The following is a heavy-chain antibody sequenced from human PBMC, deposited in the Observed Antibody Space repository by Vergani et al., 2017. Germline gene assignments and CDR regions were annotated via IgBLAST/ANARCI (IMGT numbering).Heavy chain of an antibody. CDR3: ARGGRWEGSGWYLGDY. V-gene: IGHV3-11*06. D-gene: IGHD6-19*01. CDR2: ISSSSSYT. CDR1: GFTFSDYY. J-gene: IGHJ4*02. Sequence: QVQLVESGGGLVKPRGSLRLSCAASGFTFSDYYMSWIRQAPGKGLEWVSYISSSSSYTNYADSVKGRFTISRDNAKNSLYLQMNSLRAEDTAVYYCARGGRWEGSGWYLGDYWGQGTLVTVSS.